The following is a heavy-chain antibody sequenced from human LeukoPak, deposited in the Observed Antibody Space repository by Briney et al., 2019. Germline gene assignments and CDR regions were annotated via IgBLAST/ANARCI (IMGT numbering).Heavy chain of an antibody. V-gene: IGHV3-74*01. CDR1: GFTFSSYW. J-gene: IGHJ4*02. CDR3: AKQGDSSGYYVFDY. CDR2: INSDGSST. D-gene: IGHD3-22*01. Sequence: PGGSLRLSCAASGFTFSSYWMHWVRHAPGEGLVWVSRINSDGSSTSYADSVKGRFTISRDNAKNTLYLQMNSLRAEDTAVYYCAKQGDSSGYYVFDYWGQGTLVTVSS.